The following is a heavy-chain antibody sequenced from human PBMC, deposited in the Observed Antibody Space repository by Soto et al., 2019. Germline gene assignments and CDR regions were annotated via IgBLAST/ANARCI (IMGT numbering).Heavy chain of an antibody. V-gene: IGHV3-30*03. Sequence: QVQLVESGGGVVQPGRSLRLSCAVSGLTVSTYGMHWVRQAPGKGLEWVAVISRDGGTKYYADSVKGRFTISRDNSRNTLFLEMNSLSGDDMAVYYCTGEVASGYWGQGTLVTVSS. D-gene: IGHD2-8*02. J-gene: IGHJ4*02. CDR2: ISRDGGTK. CDR3: TGEVASGY. CDR1: GLTVSTYG.